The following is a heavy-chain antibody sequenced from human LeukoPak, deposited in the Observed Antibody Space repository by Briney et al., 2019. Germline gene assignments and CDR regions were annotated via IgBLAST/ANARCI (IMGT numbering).Heavy chain of an antibody. CDR1: GGSISSYY. J-gene: IGHJ4*02. CDR3: ARILYDSSL. V-gene: IGHV4-59*01. CDR2: IYYSGST. D-gene: IGHD3-22*01. Sequence: KPSETLSLTCTVSGGSISSYYWSWIRQPPGKGLEWIGYIYYSGSTNYNPSLKSRVTISVDTSKNQFSLKLSSVTAADTAVYYRARILYDSSLWGQGTLVTVSS.